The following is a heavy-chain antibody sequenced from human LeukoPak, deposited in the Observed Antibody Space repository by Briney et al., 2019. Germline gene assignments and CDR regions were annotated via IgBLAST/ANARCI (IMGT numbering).Heavy chain of an antibody. D-gene: IGHD5-24*01. J-gene: IGHJ2*01. CDR3: AREVEDYWYFDL. CDR2: INPSGGST. Sequence: ASVKVSCKASGYTFTSYYMHWVRQAPGQGLEWMGIINPSGGSTSYAQKFQGRVTMTRDMSTSTVYMELSSLRSEDTAVYYCAREVEDYWYFDLWGRGTLVTVSS. CDR1: GYTFTSYY. V-gene: IGHV1-46*01.